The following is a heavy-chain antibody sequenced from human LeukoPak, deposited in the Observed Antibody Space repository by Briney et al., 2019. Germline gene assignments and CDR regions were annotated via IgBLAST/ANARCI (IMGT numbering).Heavy chain of an antibody. J-gene: IGHJ1*01. D-gene: IGHD1-26*01. Sequence: SETLSLTCTVSGGSISSYYWSWIRQPPGKGLEWIGCIYYSGSTNYNPSLKSRVTISVDTSKNQFSLKLSSVTAADTAVYYCARLGSHSFEYFQHWGQGTLVTVSS. CDR1: GGSISSYY. CDR2: IYYSGST. V-gene: IGHV4-59*08. CDR3: ARLGSHSFEYFQH.